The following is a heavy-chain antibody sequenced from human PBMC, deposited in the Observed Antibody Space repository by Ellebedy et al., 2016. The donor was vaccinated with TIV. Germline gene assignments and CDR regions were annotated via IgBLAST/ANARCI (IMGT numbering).Heavy chain of an antibody. V-gene: IGHV1-2*02. CDR3: ARDSFTGFSSSYSFDF. D-gene: IGHD6-19*01. Sequence: ASVKVSCKASGYTFTAYHIHWVRQAPGQGLEWMVWINPSSGGTNYAQKFQGRVTMTRDTSVSTAYMELSRLTSDDTAVYYCARDSFTGFSSSYSFDFWGQGTLVTVSS. CDR2: INPSSGGT. CDR1: GYTFTAYH. J-gene: IGHJ4*02.